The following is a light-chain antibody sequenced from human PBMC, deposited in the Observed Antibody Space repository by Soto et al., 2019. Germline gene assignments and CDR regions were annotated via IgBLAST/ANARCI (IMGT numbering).Light chain of an antibody. J-gene: IGKJ1*01. CDR3: QHSRT. Sequence: DIQMTQSPSTLAASVGDTVTITCRASQSLSTWLGWYQQKPGKAPKLLIQKASSLESGVPSRFSGSSSGTEFTLPITSLQPDDFATYYCQHSRTFGQGTNVGI. CDR1: QSLSTW. CDR2: KAS. V-gene: IGKV1-5*03.